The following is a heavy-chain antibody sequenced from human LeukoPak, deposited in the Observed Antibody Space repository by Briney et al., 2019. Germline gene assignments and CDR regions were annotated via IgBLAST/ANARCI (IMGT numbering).Heavy chain of an antibody. Sequence: ASVKVSCKASGYTFTGYYMHWVRQAPGQGLEWTGWINPNSGGTNYAQKFQGWVTMTRDTSISTAYMELSRLRSDDTAVYYCARAGDSSGYYYEYFDYWGQGTLVTVSS. V-gene: IGHV1-2*04. CDR1: GYTFTGYY. CDR2: INPNSGGT. J-gene: IGHJ4*02. CDR3: ARAGDSSGYYYEYFDY. D-gene: IGHD3-22*01.